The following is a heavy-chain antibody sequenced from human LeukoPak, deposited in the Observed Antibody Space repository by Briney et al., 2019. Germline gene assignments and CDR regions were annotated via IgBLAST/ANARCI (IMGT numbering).Heavy chain of an antibody. CDR2: IRYDGNNK. V-gene: IGHV3-30*02. CDR1: GFTFSTYG. D-gene: IGHD4-17*01. CDR3: AKDENDHGDYYYMDV. Sequence: GGSLRLSCAASGFTFSTYGMHWVRQAPGKGLEWVAFIRYDGNNKYYVDSVKGRFTISRDNSKNTLYLQMNSLRGEDTAVYYCAKDENDHGDYYYMDVWGKGTTAIVSS. J-gene: IGHJ6*03.